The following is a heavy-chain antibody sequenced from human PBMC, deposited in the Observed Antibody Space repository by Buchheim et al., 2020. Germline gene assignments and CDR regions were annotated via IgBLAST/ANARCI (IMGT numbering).Heavy chain of an antibody. CDR1: GGSISSYY. J-gene: IGHJ4*02. CDR3: ARDTYYYDSSGYYRHFDY. CDR2: IYYSGST. Sequence: QVQLQESGPGLVKPSETLSLTCTVSGGSISSYYWSWIRQPPGKGLEWTGYIYYSGSTNYNPSLKRRVTISVDTSKNQFSLKLSSVTAADTAVYYCARDTYYYDSSGYYRHFDYWGQGTL. D-gene: IGHD3-22*01. V-gene: IGHV4-59*01.